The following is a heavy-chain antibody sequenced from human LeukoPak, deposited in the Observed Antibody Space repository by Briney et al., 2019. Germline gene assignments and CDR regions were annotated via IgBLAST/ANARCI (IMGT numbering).Heavy chain of an antibody. CDR1: GFTFTRYA. CDR2: ISGSCGST. Sequence: PGGSLRLSCAASGFTFTRYAMSWVRQAPGKGLEWVSAISGSCGSTYYADSVKGRFTISRDNAKNTLFLQMNSLRVEDTAVYYCAKVGEPYDSGSYYVDYWGQGTLVTVSS. V-gene: IGHV3-23*01. J-gene: IGHJ4*02. CDR3: AKVGEPYDSGSYYVDY. D-gene: IGHD3-10*01.